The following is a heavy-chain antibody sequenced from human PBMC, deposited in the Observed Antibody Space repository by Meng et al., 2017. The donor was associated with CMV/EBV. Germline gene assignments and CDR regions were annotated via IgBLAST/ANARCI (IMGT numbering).Heavy chain of an antibody. J-gene: IGHJ4*02. Sequence: QVPPQVWGPVLVKPSQPLSLTCAVSGGSVSSFYWSWIRQPAGKGLEWIGRIYTSGSTNYNPSLKSRVTMSVDTSKNQFSLKLSSVTAADTAVYYCARDSSGWYPHFDYWGQGTLVTVSS. CDR3: ARDSSGWYPHFDY. V-gene: IGHV4-4*07. CDR2: IYTSGST. D-gene: IGHD6-19*01. CDR1: GGSVSSFY.